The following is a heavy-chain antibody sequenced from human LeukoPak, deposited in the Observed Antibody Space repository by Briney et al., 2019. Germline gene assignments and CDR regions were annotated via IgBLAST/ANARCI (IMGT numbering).Heavy chain of an antibody. CDR2: ISTYNDNT. J-gene: IGHJ3*02. V-gene: IGHV1-18*01. Sequence: ASVKVSCKASGYTFTSYGLSWVRQAPGQGLEWMGWISTYNDNTHYAQKFQGRVTMTTDTSTNTAYMELRSLRSDDTAVYYCARAGWYELPRYAFDIWGQGTMVTVSS. CDR3: ARAGWYELPRYAFDI. CDR1: GYTFTSYG. D-gene: IGHD6-19*01.